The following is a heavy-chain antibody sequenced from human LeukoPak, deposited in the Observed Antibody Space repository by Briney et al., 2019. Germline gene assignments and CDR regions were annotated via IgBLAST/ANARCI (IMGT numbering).Heavy chain of an antibody. CDR2: NDYSGST. CDR1: GGPISTHY. D-gene: IGHD3-10*01. J-gene: IGHJ6*03. CDR3: ARGATFRGTYYMDV. V-gene: IGHV4-59*11. Sequence: SETLSLTCIVSGGPISTHYWSWSRQPPGKGLEWIGYNDYSGSTNYSPSLKSRVTISVDTSKNQFSLKLNSVTAADTAVYYCARGATFRGTYYMDVWGKGTTVTVSS.